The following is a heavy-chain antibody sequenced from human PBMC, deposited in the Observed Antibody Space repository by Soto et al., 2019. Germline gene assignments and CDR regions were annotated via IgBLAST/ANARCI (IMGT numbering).Heavy chain of an antibody. V-gene: IGHV3-33*01. Sequence: GGSLRLSCAASGVTFSSYGMHWVRQAPGKGLEWVAVIWYDGSNKYYADSVKGRFTISRDNSKNTLYLQMNSLRAEDTAVYYCARDGVTIFGAGSDYYYYMDVWGKGTTVTVSS. J-gene: IGHJ6*03. CDR3: ARDGVTIFGAGSDYYYYMDV. CDR1: GVTFSSYG. D-gene: IGHD3-3*01. CDR2: IWYDGSNK.